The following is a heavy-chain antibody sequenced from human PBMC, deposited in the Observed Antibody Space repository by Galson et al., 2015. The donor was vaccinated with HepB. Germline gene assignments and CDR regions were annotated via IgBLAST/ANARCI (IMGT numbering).Heavy chain of an antibody. CDR3: ARLTPHVEMATMGDYYYGMDV. CDR1: GYSFTSYW. V-gene: IGHV5-10-1*01. J-gene: IGHJ6*02. D-gene: IGHD5-24*01. Sequence: QSGAEVKKPGESLRISCKGSGYSFTSYWISWVRQMPGKGLEWMGRIDPSDSYTNYSPSFQGHVTISADKSISTAYLQWSSLKASDTAMYYCARLTPHVEMATMGDYYYGMDVWGQGTTVTVSS. CDR2: IDPSDSYT.